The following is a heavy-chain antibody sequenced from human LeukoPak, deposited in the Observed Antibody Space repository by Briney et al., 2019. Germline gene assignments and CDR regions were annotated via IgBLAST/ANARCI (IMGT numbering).Heavy chain of an antibody. V-gene: IGHV3-21*01. CDR2: VTNSNSYI. CDR1: GFTFSSYS. Sequence: WGSLRLSCAASGFTFSSYSMNWVRQPPAKGLEWISSVTNSNSYIYYADSVKGRFTISRDNATNSLYLQMNSLRAEDTAVYYCARGTGGSCYSAYDCWGQGTLVTVSS. D-gene: IGHD2-15*01. CDR3: ARGTGGSCYSAYDC. J-gene: IGHJ4*02.